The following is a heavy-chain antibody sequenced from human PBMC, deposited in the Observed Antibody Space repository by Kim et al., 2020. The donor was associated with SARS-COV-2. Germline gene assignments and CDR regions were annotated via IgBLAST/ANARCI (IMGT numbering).Heavy chain of an antibody. J-gene: IGHJ4*02. CDR1: GYSFTTYW. V-gene: IGHV5-10-1*01. D-gene: IGHD3-16*01. CDR3: ARGIGAMTTPYYFDF. Sequence: GESLKISCQGSGYSFTTYWISWVRQLPGKGLEWMGRIDPSDSYTSYSPSFQGHVSISSDKSISTAYLQWSSLEASDTAMYYCARGIGAMTTPYYFDFWGPGTPVTVSS. CDR2: IDPSDSYT.